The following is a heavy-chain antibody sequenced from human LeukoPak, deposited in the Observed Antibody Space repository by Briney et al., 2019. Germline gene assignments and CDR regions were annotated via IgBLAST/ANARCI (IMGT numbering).Heavy chain of an antibody. J-gene: IGHJ6*02. CDR1: GGSFSGYY. Sequence: SETLSLTCAVYGGSFSGYYWSWIRQPPGKGLEWIGEINHSGSTNYNPSLKSRVTISVDTSISTAYLQWSSLKASDTAMYYCARQIPDYDLGYGMDVWGQGTTVTVSS. D-gene: IGHD3-3*01. CDR2: INHSGST. V-gene: IGHV4-34*01. CDR3: ARQIPDYDLGYGMDV.